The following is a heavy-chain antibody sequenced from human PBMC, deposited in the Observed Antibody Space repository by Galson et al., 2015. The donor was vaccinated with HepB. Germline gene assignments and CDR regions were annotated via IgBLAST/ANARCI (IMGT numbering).Heavy chain of an antibody. J-gene: IGHJ6*03. CDR3: ARDRAGLEDDYYYFMDV. CDR2: ISAYNGKT. D-gene: IGHD6-19*01. V-gene: IGHV1-18*01. Sequence: SVKVSCKASGYSFIYYGITWVRQAPGQGLEWMGWISAYNGKTKSAQSLQDKITMTTDTSTSTAYMEVRSLRSDDTAVYYCARDRAGLEDDYYYFMDVWGKGTAITVPS. CDR1: GYSFIYYG.